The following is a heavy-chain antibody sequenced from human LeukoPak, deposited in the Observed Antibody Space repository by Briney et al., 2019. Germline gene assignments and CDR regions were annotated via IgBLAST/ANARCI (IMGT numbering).Heavy chain of an antibody. CDR3: AREYSVYDYGFDY. CDR2: IYLSGRT. Sequence: GSLRLSCAASGFTFSSYAMSWVRRPPGKGLEWVGEIYLSGRTTYNPSLKSRVTISVDTSKNQFSLKLSSVTAADTAVYYCAREYSVYDYGFDYWGRGTLVTVSS. D-gene: IGHD5/OR15-5a*01. V-gene: IGHV4-4*02. J-gene: IGHJ4*02. CDR1: GFTFSSYA.